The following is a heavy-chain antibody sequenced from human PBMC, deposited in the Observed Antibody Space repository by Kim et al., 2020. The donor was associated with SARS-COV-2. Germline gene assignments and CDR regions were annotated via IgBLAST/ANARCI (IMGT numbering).Heavy chain of an antibody. Sequence: GPTLVKPTQTLTLTCTFSGFSLSTSGVSVGWIRQPPGKALECLALIYWDDDKRYSPSLKSRLTITKDTSKNLVVLTMTNVDSVDTATYYCAHSGSAMVPFDYWGQGTLVTVSS. CDR2: IYWDDDK. CDR1: GFSLSTSGVS. V-gene: IGHV2-5*02. J-gene: IGHJ4*02. D-gene: IGHD5-18*01. CDR3: AHSGSAMVPFDY.